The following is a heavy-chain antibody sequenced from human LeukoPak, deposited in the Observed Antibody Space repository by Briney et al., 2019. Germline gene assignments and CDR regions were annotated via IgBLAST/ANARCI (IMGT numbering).Heavy chain of an antibody. J-gene: IGHJ2*01. V-gene: IGHV3-9*01. Sequence: PGGSLRLSCAASGFTFDDYAMHWVRQAPGKGLEWVSGISWNSGSIGYADSVKGRFTISRDNAKNPLYLQMNSLRAEDTALYYCAKDVVNYYDSSGYYGHWYFDLWGRGTLVTVSS. CDR3: AKDVVNYYDSSGYYGHWYFDL. CDR1: GFTFDDYA. CDR2: ISWNSGSI. D-gene: IGHD3-22*01.